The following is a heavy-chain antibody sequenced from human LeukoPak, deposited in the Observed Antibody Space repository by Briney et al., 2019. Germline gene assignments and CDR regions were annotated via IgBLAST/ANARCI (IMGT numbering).Heavy chain of an antibody. Sequence: GGSLRLSCAASGFTFGNYAMSWVRQAPGKGLEWVSLISGNGGSTYYADSVKGRFTTSRDTSKNTLYLQMSSLRAEDTAVYYCAKDQKMHGDYWGQGTLVTVSS. CDR1: GFTFGNYA. V-gene: IGHV3-23*01. CDR2: ISGNGGST. J-gene: IGHJ4*02. CDR3: AKDQKMHGDY. D-gene: IGHD5-24*01.